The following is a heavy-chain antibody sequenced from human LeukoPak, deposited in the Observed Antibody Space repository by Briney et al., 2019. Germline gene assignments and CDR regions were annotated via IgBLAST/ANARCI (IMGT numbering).Heavy chain of an antibody. CDR3: ARDAGSSGWYVGGY. CDR2: IWYDGNNK. J-gene: IGHJ4*02. D-gene: IGHD6-19*01. Sequence: GGSLRLSCAASGFTFSNYGMHWVRQAPGKGLEWVAVIWYDGNNKYYADSVKGRFTISRDNSKNTLYLQMNSLRAEDTAMYYCARDAGSSGWYVGGYWGQGTLVTVSS. CDR1: GFTFSNYG. V-gene: IGHV3-33*01.